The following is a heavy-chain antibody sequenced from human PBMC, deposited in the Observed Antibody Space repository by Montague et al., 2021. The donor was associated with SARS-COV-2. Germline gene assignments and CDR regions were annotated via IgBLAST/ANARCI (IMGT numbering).Heavy chain of an antibody. CDR2: ISYAGRT. J-gene: IGHJ3*01. CDR1: GGSISSPDYY. CDR3: ARGQVTISGVLIFIPAAGHLDG. V-gene: IGHV4-39*07. Sequence: SETLSLTCTVSGGSISSPDYYWGWIRQSPGKGLEWIGSISYAGRTYYNPSLRSRVTLSRDTSKNQFSLKLQSVTPADTAVYYCARGQVTISGVLIFIPAAGHLDGWGPGTSVTVSS. D-gene: IGHD3-3*01.